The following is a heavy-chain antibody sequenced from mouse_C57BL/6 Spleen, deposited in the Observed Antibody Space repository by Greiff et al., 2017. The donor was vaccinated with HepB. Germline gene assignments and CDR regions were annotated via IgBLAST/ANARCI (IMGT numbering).Heavy chain of an antibody. V-gene: IGHV5-17*01. CDR1: GLTFSDYG. J-gene: IGHJ4*01. Sequence: EVKLMESGGGLVKPGGSLKLSCAASGLTFSDYGMHWVRQAPEKGLEWVAYISSGSSTIYYAETVKGRFTISRDNAKNTLFLQMTSLRSEDTAMYYCARERYYAMDYWGQGTSVTVSS. CDR2: ISSGSSTI. CDR3: ARERYYAMDY.